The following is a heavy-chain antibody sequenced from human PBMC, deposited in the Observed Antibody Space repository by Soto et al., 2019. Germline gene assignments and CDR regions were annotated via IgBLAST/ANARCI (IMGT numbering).Heavy chain of an antibody. Sequence: QVQLVQSGAEVKKPGASVKVSCKASGYTFTSYYMHWVRQAPGQGLEWMGIINPSGGSTSYAQKCQGRVTMTRDTSTSTVYMELSSLRSEDTAVYYCARDWYYGSSKYYYYYYGMDVWGQGTTVTVSS. CDR3: ARDWYYGSSKYYYYYYGMDV. V-gene: IGHV1-46*01. CDR2: INPSGGST. J-gene: IGHJ6*02. CDR1: GYTFTSYY. D-gene: IGHD3-10*01.